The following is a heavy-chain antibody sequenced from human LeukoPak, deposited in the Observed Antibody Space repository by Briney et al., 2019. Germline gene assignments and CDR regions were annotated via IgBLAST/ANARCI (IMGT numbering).Heavy chain of an antibody. CDR1: GFTFSSYD. CDR3: ARWLLVDDFWSAPDY. Sequence: GGCLRLSCAASGFTFSSYDMSWVRQAPGKGLEWVSYIIRSTNTIYYADSVKGRFTISRDNSKNTLYLQMSSLRSEDTAVYYCARWLLVDDFWSAPDYWGQGTLVTVSS. V-gene: IGHV3-48*01. CDR2: IIRSTNTI. D-gene: IGHD3-3*01. J-gene: IGHJ4*02.